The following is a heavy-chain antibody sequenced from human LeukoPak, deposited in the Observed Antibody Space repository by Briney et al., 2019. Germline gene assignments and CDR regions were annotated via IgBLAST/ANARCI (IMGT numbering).Heavy chain of an antibody. Sequence: PSETLSLTCTASGGSISSSSYYWGWIRQPPGKGLEWIGSIYYSGSTYYNPSLKSRVTMSVDTSKNQFSLKLSSVTAADTAVYYCARDMKQWLVRESYYYYYMDVWGKGTTVTVSS. CDR1: GGSISSSSYY. CDR3: ARDMKQWLVRESYYYYYMDV. J-gene: IGHJ6*03. D-gene: IGHD6-19*01. V-gene: IGHV4-39*07. CDR2: IYYSGST.